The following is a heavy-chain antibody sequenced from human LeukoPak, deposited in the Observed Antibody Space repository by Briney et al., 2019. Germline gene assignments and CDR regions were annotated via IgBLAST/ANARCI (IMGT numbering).Heavy chain of an antibody. V-gene: IGHV3-21*04. CDR2: ISTSSSYI. J-gene: IGHJ4*02. CDR1: GFTFNRYN. D-gene: IGHD2-21*01. CDR3: AKLLKDRYLYYFDY. Sequence: PGGSLRLSCAASGFTFNRYNMNWVRRAPGKGLEWVSSISTSSSYIYYADSVRGRFTISRDNAKNSLYLQMNSLRAEDTAVYYCAKLLKDRYLYYFDYWGQGTLVTVSS.